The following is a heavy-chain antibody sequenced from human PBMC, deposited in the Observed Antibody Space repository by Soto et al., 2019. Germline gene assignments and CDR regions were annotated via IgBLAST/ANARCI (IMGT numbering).Heavy chain of an antibody. J-gene: IGHJ4*02. V-gene: IGHV3-23*01. D-gene: IGHD1-7*01. CDR2: MSGSSNTT. CDR1: GLTFSNNA. Sequence: EVRLLESGGGLVKPGGSLRLSCATSGLTFSNNAMSWVRQAPGEGLEWVSAMSGSSNTTYYADSVRGRFTISRDRSKNTLYLQMSSLRAEDTALYYCAKNQERELPRVIDFWGQGTLVTVSS. CDR3: AKNQERELPRVIDF.